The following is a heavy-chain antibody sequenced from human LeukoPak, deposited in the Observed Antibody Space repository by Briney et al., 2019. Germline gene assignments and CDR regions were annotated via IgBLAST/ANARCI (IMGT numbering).Heavy chain of an antibody. CDR1: GYTFIGYY. V-gene: IGHV1-2*02. CDR3: ARGSSGYYYRMDY. CDR2: INPNIGDT. Sequence: GASVKVSCKASGYTFIGYYLHWVRQASGQGLEWMGWINPNIGDTNYAQQFQGRVTMTRDTSINTAYMELSRLKSDDTALYYCARGSSGYYYRMDYWGQGTLVTVSS. J-gene: IGHJ4*02. D-gene: IGHD3-22*01.